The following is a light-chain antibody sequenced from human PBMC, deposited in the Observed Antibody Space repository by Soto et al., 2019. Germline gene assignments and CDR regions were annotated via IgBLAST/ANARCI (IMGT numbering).Light chain of an antibody. V-gene: IGLV2-14*01. CDR2: DVT. J-gene: IGLJ2*01. Sequence: QSVLTQPASVSGSPGQSITISCTGTSSDVGRYNYVSWYQQHPGKAPKLMIYDVTNRPSGASNRFSGSKSGNTASLTISGLQAEDEADYYCSSHTSSSTVVFGGGTKVTVL. CDR1: SSDVGRYNY. CDR3: SSHTSSSTVV.